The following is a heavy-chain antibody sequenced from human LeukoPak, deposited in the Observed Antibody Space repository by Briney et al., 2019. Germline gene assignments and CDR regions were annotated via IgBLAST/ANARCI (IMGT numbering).Heavy chain of an antibody. D-gene: IGHD6-19*01. V-gene: IGHV4-59*01. CDR3: ARIDAVAATPTSFDY. J-gene: IGHJ4*02. CDR2: IYYSGTT. CDR1: GGSISIFY. Sequence: SETLSLTCTVSGGSISIFYWSWIRQPPGKGLEWIGDIYYSGTTNYNPSLKSRVTISLDTSKNQFSLRLSSVTAADTAVYYCARIDAVAATPTSFDYRGQGTLVTVSS.